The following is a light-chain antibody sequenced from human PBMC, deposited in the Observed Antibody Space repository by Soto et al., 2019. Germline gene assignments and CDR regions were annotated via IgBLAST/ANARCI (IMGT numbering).Light chain of an antibody. CDR3: QQRSSWPFT. CDR2: DAS. J-gene: IGKJ3*01. CDR1: QSVSTY. Sequence: EIVLTQSPATLSLSPGERGTLSCRASQSVSTYLAWYQQKPGQAPRLLIYDASNRATGIPARFSGSGSGTDFTLTISRLEPEDFAVYYCQQRSSWPFTFGPGTKVDIK. V-gene: IGKV3-11*01.